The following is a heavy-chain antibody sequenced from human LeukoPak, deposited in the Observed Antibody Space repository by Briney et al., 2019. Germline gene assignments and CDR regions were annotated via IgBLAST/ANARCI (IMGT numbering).Heavy chain of an antibody. Sequence: HGESLKISCKGSGYSFTSYWIGWVRQMPGKGLEWMGIIYPGDSDTRYSPSFQGQVTISADKSISTVYLQWSSLKASDTAMYYCARIGLYNWNDASYYYYGMDVWGQGTTVTVSS. CDR1: GYSFTSYW. V-gene: IGHV5-51*01. CDR3: ARIGLYNWNDASYYYYGMDV. J-gene: IGHJ6*02. D-gene: IGHD1-1*01. CDR2: IYPGDSDT.